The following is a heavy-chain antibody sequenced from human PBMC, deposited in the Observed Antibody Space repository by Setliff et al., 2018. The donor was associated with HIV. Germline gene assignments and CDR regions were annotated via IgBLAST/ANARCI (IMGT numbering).Heavy chain of an antibody. D-gene: IGHD6-13*01. CDR2: INPNSGGT. Sequence: SVKVSCKASGYTFTGYYMHWVRQAPGQGLEWMGWINPNSGGTNYAQKFQGRVTMTRDTSISTAYMELSRLRSDDTAVYYCARVPYLEQLTYYYYYGMDVWGQGTTVTVSS. J-gene: IGHJ6*02. V-gene: IGHV1-2*02. CDR1: GYTFTGYY. CDR3: ARVPYLEQLTYYYYYGMDV.